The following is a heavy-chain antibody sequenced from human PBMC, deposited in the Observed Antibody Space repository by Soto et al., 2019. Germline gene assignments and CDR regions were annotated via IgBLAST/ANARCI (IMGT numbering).Heavy chain of an antibody. Sequence: SVKVSCKASGGTFSSYAISWVRQAPGQGLEWMGGIIPIFGTANYAQKFQGRVTITADESTSTAYMELSSLRSEDTAVYYCARDPVVAATTVYYGMDVWGQGTTVTVSS. V-gene: IGHV1-69*13. CDR2: IIPIFGTA. D-gene: IGHD2-15*01. CDR1: GGTFSSYA. J-gene: IGHJ6*02. CDR3: ARDPVVAATTVYYGMDV.